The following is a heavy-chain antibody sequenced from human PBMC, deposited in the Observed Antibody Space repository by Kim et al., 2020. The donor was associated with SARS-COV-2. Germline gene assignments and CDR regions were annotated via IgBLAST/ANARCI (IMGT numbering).Heavy chain of an antibody. D-gene: IGHD3-22*01. V-gene: IGHV1-24*01. Sequence: ASVKVSCKVSGFTLTDLSMHWVRQAVGKGLEWMRGFDPEDGETIYAQKFQGRVTMTEDTSTDTAYMELSSLRSEDTAVYYCATAGFYYDSSGYYHAFDIWGQGTMVTVSS. CDR3: ATAGFYYDSSGYYHAFDI. J-gene: IGHJ3*02. CDR1: GFTLTDLS. CDR2: FDPEDGET.